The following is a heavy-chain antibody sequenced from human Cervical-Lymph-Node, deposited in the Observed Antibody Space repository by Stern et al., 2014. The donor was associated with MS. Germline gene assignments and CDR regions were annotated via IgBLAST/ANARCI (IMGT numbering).Heavy chain of an antibody. CDR1: GFSLSTSGVG. D-gene: IGHD3-22*01. CDR3: AHRDSRADFDI. Sequence: QVTLKESGPTLVKPTQTLTLTCTFSGFSLSTSGVGVGWIRQAPGKAPEWLALIYWDNDKRYSPSLKSRLTITKDTSKNQVVLTMSNMDPVDTATYYCAHRDSRADFDIWGQGTMVTVSS. V-gene: IGHV2-5*02. CDR2: IYWDNDK. J-gene: IGHJ3*02.